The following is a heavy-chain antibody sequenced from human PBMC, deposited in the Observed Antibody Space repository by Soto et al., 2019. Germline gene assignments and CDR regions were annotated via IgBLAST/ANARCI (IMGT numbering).Heavy chain of an antibody. D-gene: IGHD6-13*01. Sequence: EVQLEESGGGLVQPGGSLRLSCAASGFTFSSYWMTWVRQAPGKGLEWVANIKEDGSEQYQVDSVKGRFTFSRDNAKKTLYLQMNSLRVEYTAVYYCARLTAAGGVDQFDYWGQGTLVTVSS. J-gene: IGHJ4*02. V-gene: IGHV3-7*05. CDR2: IKEDGSEQ. CDR3: ARLTAAGGVDQFDY. CDR1: GFTFSSYW.